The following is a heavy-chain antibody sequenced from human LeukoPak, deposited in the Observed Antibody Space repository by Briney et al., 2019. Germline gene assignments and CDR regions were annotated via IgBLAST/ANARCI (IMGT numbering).Heavy chain of an antibody. CDR3: ARRTTAAAGTDFDY. Sequence: AEAPMIFSCASGDSFTSYWIGCGLRMPGERGQEWGIVYPGDSENRYSTSLQGPVTIEADKSISTAYLQWSSLKASDNAMYYCARRTTAAAGTDFDYWGQGTLVTVSS. CDR2: VYPGDSEN. V-gene: IGHV5-51*01. J-gene: IGHJ4*02. CDR1: GDSFTSYW. D-gene: IGHD6-13*01.